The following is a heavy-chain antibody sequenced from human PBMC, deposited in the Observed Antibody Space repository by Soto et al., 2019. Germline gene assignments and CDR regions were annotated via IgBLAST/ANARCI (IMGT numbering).Heavy chain of an antibody. J-gene: IGHJ4*02. D-gene: IGHD1-26*01. CDR1: GFTFSSYG. Sequence: QVQLVESGGGVVQPGRSLRLSCAASGFTFSSYGMHWVRQAPGKGLEWVAVISYDGSHKYYADSVKGRFTISRDNSTHTLYLQMNSLRAEDTAVYYCAKDKGIVGATPHYWGQGTLVTVSS. CDR3: AKDKGIVGATPHY. V-gene: IGHV3-30*18. CDR2: ISYDGSHK.